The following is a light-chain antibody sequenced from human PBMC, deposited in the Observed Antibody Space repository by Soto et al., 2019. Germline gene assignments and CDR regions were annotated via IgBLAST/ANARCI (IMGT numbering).Light chain of an antibody. CDR1: SSDVGGYNF. CDR2: EVT. J-gene: IGLJ1*01. Sequence: QSVLTQPPSASGSPGQSVTISCTGTSSDVGGYNFVSWYQQHPGKAPKLIIYEVTKRPSGVPDRFSGSKSGNTASPTVSGLQAEDEADYYCSSYSGTNNYVFGTGTKV. CDR3: SSYSGTNNYV. V-gene: IGLV2-8*01.